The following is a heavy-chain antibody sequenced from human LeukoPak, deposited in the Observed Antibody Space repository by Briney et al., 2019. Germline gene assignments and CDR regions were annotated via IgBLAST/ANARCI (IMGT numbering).Heavy chain of an antibody. D-gene: IGHD4-17*01. V-gene: IGHV1-69*06. CDR2: IIPIFGTA. CDR1: GGTFSSYA. Sequence: ASVKVSCKASGGTFSSYAISWVRQAPGQGLEWMGGIIPIFGTANYAQKFQGRVTITADKSTSTAYMELSSLRSEDTAVYYYARGDYGDNRYWYFDLWGRGTLVTVSS. CDR3: ARGDYGDNRYWYFDL. J-gene: IGHJ2*01.